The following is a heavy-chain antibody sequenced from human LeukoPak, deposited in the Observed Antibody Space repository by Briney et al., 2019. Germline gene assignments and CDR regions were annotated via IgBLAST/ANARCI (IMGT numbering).Heavy chain of an antibody. V-gene: IGHV3-7*01. J-gene: IGHJ4*02. CDR1: GFTFSSYW. Sequence: GGSLRLSCAASGFTFSSYWMSWVRQAPGKGLEWVANIKQDGSEKNYVDSVKGRFTISRDNAKNSLYLQMSSLRGEDTAVYYCATDRALFDYWGQGTPVTVSS. D-gene: IGHD3-10*01. CDR2: IKQDGSEK. CDR3: ATDRALFDY.